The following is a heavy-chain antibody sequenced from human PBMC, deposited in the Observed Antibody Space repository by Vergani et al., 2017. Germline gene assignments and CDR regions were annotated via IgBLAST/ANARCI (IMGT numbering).Heavy chain of an antibody. Sequence: QVQLVQSGAEVKKPGSSVKVSCKASGGTFSSYAISWVRQAPGQGLEWMGGTIPIFGTANYAQKFQGRVTITADESTSTAYMGLSSLRSEDTAVYYCARSTAPLGWFDPWGQGTLVTVSS. CDR1: GGTFSSYA. CDR2: TIPIFGTA. V-gene: IGHV1-69*01. D-gene: IGHD5-18*01. CDR3: ARSTAPLGWFDP. J-gene: IGHJ5*02.